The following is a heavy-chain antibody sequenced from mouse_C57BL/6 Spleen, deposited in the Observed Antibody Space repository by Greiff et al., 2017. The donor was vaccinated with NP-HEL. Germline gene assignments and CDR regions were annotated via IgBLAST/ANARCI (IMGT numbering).Heavy chain of an antibody. CDR2: IRNKANGYTT. Sequence: EVMLVESGGGLVQPGGSLSLSCAASGFTFTDYYMSWVRQPPGKALEWLGFIRNKANGYTTEYSASVKGRFTISRDNSQSILYLQMNALRAEDSATYYCARYKRTRAMDYWGQGTSVTVSS. CDR3: ARYKRTRAMDY. V-gene: IGHV7-3*01. CDR1: GFTFTDYY. J-gene: IGHJ4*01.